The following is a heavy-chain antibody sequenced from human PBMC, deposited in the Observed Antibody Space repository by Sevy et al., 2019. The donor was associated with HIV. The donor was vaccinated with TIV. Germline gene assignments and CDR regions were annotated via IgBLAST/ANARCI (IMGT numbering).Heavy chain of an antibody. J-gene: IGHJ4*02. Sequence: SETLSLTCTVSGGSISSSSYYWGWIRQPPGKGLEWIGSINYSGTTYYKPSLKSQITISVDTSKNQFSLKLSSVTAAGTAVYYCARLAYDFWSGLPPYYFDYWGLGTLVTVSS. CDR1: GGSISSSSYY. CDR2: INYSGTT. CDR3: ARLAYDFWSGLPPYYFDY. V-gene: IGHV4-39*01. D-gene: IGHD3-3*01.